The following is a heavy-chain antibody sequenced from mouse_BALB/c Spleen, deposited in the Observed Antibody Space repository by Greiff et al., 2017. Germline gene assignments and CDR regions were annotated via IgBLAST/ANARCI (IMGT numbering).Heavy chain of an antibody. Sequence: QVQLKQSGAELAKPGASVKMSCKASGYTFTSYWMHWVKQRPGQGLEWIGYINPSTGYTEYNQKFKDKATLTADKSSSTAYMQLSSLTSEDSAVYYCAREDYDYAYFDYWGQGTTLTVSS. CDR2: INPSTGYT. V-gene: IGHV1-7*01. J-gene: IGHJ2*01. CDR1: GYTFTSYW. D-gene: IGHD2-4*01. CDR3: AREDYDYAYFDY.